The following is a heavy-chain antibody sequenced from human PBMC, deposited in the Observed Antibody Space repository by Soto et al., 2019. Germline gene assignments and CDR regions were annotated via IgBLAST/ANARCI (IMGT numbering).Heavy chain of an antibody. D-gene: IGHD2-8*02. J-gene: IGHJ4*02. CDR3: ANSPLLLGSTFDS. CDR1: GYTFTSYA. CDR2: INAGNGNT. V-gene: IGHV1-3*01. Sequence: ASVKVSCKASGYTFTSYAMHWVRQAPGQRLEWMGWINAGNGNTKYSQKFQGRVTITRDTSASTAYMELNSLRVEDTAVYYCANSPLLLGSTFDSWGQGTLVTVSS.